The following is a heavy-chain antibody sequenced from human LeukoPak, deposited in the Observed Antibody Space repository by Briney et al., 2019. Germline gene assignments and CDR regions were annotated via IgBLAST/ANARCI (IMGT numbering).Heavy chain of an antibody. Sequence: GGSLRLSCAASGFTFSSYSMNWVRQAPGKGLEWVSSISSSSSYIYYADSVKGRSTISRDNAKNSLYLQMNSLRAEDTAVYYCARDSIVGAALDYWGQGTLVTVSS. CDR3: ARDSIVGAALDY. J-gene: IGHJ4*02. CDR2: ISSSSSYI. V-gene: IGHV3-21*01. CDR1: GFTFSSYS. D-gene: IGHD1-26*01.